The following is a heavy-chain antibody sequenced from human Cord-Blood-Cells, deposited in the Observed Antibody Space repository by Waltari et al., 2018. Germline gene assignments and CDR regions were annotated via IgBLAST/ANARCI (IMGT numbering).Heavy chain of an antibody. CDR3: ARGGSYSSSWYGDY. CDR1: GFTVSSNY. D-gene: IGHD6-13*01. V-gene: IGHV3-53*02. CDR2: IYSGGST. J-gene: IGHJ4*02. Sequence: EVQLVETGGGLIQPGGSLRLSCAASGFTVSSNYMSWVRQAPGKGLEWVSVIYSGGSTYYADSVKGRFTISRDNSKNTLYLQMNSLRAEDTAVYYCARGGSYSSSWYGDYWGQGTLVTVSS.